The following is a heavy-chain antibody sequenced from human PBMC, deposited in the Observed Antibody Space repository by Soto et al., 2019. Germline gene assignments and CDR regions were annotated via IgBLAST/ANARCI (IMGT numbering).Heavy chain of an antibody. CDR3: ARRGYDSGWSLDY. CDR1: GYSFSSYY. J-gene: IGHJ4*02. D-gene: IGHD6-19*01. V-gene: IGHV1-46*01. CDR2: INPSGGSA. Sequence: QVKLVQSGAEVKKPGASVSVHCKTSGYSFSSYYMTWVRQAPGQGLEWMGIINPSGGSANYAQEFQGRVTMTSDACTSTTYMELSSLTSDDTAIYYCARRGYDSGWSLDYWGQGTLVTVSS.